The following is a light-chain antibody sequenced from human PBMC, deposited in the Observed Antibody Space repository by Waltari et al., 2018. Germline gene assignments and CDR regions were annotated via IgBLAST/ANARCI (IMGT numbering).Light chain of an antibody. CDR2: SNN. CDR3: SSWDDSVIGPV. J-gene: IGLJ2*01. Sequence: QPVLTQPPSASGTPGPGVTISFSGSSSNIGSKTVNWYQPLPGTAPKILIFSNNQRPSGVPDRFSGSKSGTSASLAISGLLSEDEADYYCSSWDDSVIGPVFGGGTKLTVL. V-gene: IGLV1-44*01. CDR1: SSNIGSKT.